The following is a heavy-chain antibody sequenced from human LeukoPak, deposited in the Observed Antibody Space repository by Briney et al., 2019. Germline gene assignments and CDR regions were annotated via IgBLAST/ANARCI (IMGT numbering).Heavy chain of an antibody. CDR2: ISGGGGST. CDR3: AKTEGGDYGWFDP. V-gene: IGHV3-23*01. D-gene: IGHD4-17*01. CDR1: GFTFSSYA. J-gene: IGHJ5*02. Sequence: PGGSLRLSCAASGFTFSSYAMSWVRQAPGKGLEWVSTISGGGGSTYHADSVKGRFTISRDNSKNTLYLQMNSLRAEDTAVYYCAKTEGGDYGWFDPWGQGTLVTVSS.